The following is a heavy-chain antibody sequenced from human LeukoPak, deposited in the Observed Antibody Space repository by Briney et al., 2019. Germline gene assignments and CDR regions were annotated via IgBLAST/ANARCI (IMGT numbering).Heavy chain of an antibody. V-gene: IGHV1-2*02. Sequence: ASVKVSCKASGYTFTGYYMHWVRQAPGQGLEWMGWINPNSGGTNYAQKFQGRVTMTRDTSISTAYMELSRLRSDDTAVYYCARGRGDVRKTGTTARGWFDPWGQGTLVTVSS. D-gene: IGHD1-1*01. CDR3: ARGRGDVRKTGTTARGWFDP. CDR2: INPNSGGT. J-gene: IGHJ5*02. CDR1: GYTFTGYY.